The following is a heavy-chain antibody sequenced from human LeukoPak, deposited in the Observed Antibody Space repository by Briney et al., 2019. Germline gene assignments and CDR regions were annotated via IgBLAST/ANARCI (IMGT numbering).Heavy chain of an antibody. CDR2: ISGSGGDT. V-gene: IGHV3-23*01. D-gene: IGHD3-10*01. J-gene: IGHJ4*02. CDR3: AKDLGGEGGSGFPGY. Sequence: PGGSLRLSCSASGFTFSTYSMTWVRQAPGKGLQWVSAISGSGGDTYYADSVTGRFTISRDNSKNTMYLQMNSLRVEDTAVYYCAKDLGGEGGSGFPGYWGQGTLVTVSS. CDR1: GFTFSTYS.